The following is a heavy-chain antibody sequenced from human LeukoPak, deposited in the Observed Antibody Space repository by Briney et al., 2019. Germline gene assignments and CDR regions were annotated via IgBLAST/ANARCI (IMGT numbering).Heavy chain of an antibody. J-gene: IGHJ6*02. CDR2: IKQDGSEK. D-gene: IGHD2-2*01. V-gene: IGHV3-7*01. CDR3: AREDLVVVPAAVAYYYYGMDV. Sequence: GGSLRLSCAASGFTFSSYWMSWVRQAPGKGLEWVANIKQDGSEKYYVDSVKGRFTISRDNAKNSLYLQMNSLRAEDTAVYYCAREDLVVVPAAVAYYYYGMDVWGQGTTVTVSS. CDR1: GFTFSSYW.